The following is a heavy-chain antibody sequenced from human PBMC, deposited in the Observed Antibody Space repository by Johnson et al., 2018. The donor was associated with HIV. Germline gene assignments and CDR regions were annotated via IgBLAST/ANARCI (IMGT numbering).Heavy chain of an antibody. CDR2: ISYDGSNK. J-gene: IGHJ3*02. Sequence: QVQLVESGGGVVQPGRSLRLSCAASGFTFNTYGMHWVRQAPGKGLEWVAVISYDGSNKYYADSVKGRFTISRDNSKNTLYLQMNSLRAEDTAVYYCVRACRDGYTCDAFDIWGQGTMVTVSS. D-gene: IGHD5-24*01. V-gene: IGHV3-30*19. CDR3: VRACRDGYTCDAFDI. CDR1: GFTFNTYG.